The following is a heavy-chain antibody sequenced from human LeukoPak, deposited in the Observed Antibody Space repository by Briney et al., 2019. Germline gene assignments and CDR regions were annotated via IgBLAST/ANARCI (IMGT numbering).Heavy chain of an antibody. CDR1: GFTFTTFP. V-gene: IGHV3-30-3*01. Sequence: GRSLRLSCAASGFTFTTFPMHWVRQPPCKGLEWVAVISYDGTDKSYADSVKGRFTISRDNSKSTLYLQMDSLRAEDTAVYYCASPNSMAGTHYFHYWGQGTLVTVSS. CDR3: ASPNSMAGTHYFHY. J-gene: IGHJ4*02. D-gene: IGHD6-19*01. CDR2: ISYDGTDK.